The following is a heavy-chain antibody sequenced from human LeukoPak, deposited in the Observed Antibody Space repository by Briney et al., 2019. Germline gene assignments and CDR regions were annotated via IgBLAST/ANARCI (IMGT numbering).Heavy chain of an antibody. CDR1: GSSISSGSYY. D-gene: IGHD6-19*01. V-gene: IGHV4-61*02. CDR2: IYTSGST. CDR3: ARDHLYSSGWYLGYDAFDI. J-gene: IGHJ3*02. Sequence: SETLSLTCTVSGSSISSGSYYWSWIRQPAGKGLEWIGRIYTSGSTNYNPSLKSRVTISVDTPKNQFSLKLSSVTAADTAVYYCARDHLYSSGWYLGYDAFDIWGQGTMVTVSS.